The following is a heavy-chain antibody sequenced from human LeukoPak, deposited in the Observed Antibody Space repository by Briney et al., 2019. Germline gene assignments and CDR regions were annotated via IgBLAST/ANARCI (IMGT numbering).Heavy chain of an antibody. CDR3: AKEGGNNWYSFDY. J-gene: IGHJ4*02. V-gene: IGHV3-23*01. D-gene: IGHD1-1*01. CDR1: GFTFTNYA. Sequence: PGGSLRLSCAASGFTFTNYALSWVRQAPGKGLEWVSTISGGGGSTYYADSVKGRFTISRDNSENTLYLQMNSLRAEDTAVYYCAKEGGNNWYSFDYWGQGTLVTVSS. CDR2: ISGGGGST.